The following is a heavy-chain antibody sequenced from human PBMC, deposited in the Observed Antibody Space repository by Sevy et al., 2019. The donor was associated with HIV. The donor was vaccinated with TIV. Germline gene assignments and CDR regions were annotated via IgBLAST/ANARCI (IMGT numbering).Heavy chain of an antibody. CDR2: ISGSGGST. D-gene: IGHD3-10*01. CDR1: GFTFSSYA. CDR3: AKDREVRGVIIFYFDY. V-gene: IGHV3-23*01. J-gene: IGHJ4*02. Sequence: GGSLRLSCAASGFTFSSYAMSWVRQAPGKGLEWVSAISGSGGSTYYADSVKGRFTISRDNSKNTLYLQMNSLRAEDTAVYYWAKDREVRGVIIFYFDYWGQGTLVTVSS.